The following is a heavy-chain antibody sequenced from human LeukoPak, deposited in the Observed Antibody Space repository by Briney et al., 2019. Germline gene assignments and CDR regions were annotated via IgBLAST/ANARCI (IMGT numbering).Heavy chain of an antibody. Sequence: GGSLRLSCAASGFTFSSYSMNWARQAPGKGLEWVSSISSSSSYIYYADSVKGRFTISRDNAKNSLYLQMNSLRAEDTAVYYCARGTIGYYDFWSGNKGGAFDIWGQGTMVTVSS. CDR3: ARGTIGYYDFWSGNKGGAFDI. D-gene: IGHD3-3*01. CDR1: GFTFSSYS. CDR2: ISSSSSYI. J-gene: IGHJ3*02. V-gene: IGHV3-21*01.